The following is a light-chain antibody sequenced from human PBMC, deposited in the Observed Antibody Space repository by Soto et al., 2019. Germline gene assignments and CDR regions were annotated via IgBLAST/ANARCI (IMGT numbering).Light chain of an antibody. J-gene: IGLJ3*02. CDR1: SSDVGGYNY. CDR2: EVS. CDR3: SSYTSGSTWV. V-gene: IGLV2-14*01. Sequence: QSALTQPASVSGSPGQSITISCTGTSSDVGGYNYVSWYQQHPGKAPKLMIYEVSNRPSGVSNRCSGSKSGNTASLTISGLQAEVEADYYCSSYTSGSTWVFGGGTKLTVL.